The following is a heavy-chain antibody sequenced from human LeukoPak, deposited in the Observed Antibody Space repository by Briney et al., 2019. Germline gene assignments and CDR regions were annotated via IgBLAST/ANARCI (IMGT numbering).Heavy chain of an antibody. CDR1: GFTFSSYG. V-gene: IGHV3-30*02. Sequence: GGSLRLSCAASGFTFSSYGMHWVRQAPGKGLEWVAFIRYDGCNKYYADSVKGRFTISRDNSKNTLYLQMNSLRAEDTAIYYCVRDRGTYRPIDYWGQGTLVTVSS. CDR2: IRYDGCNK. D-gene: IGHD1-26*01. CDR3: VRDRGTYRPIDY. J-gene: IGHJ4*02.